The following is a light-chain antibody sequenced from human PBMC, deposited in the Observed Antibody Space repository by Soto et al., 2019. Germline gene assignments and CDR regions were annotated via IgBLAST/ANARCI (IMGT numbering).Light chain of an antibody. V-gene: IGKV1-39*01. Sequence: DIQMTQSPSSLSASIGDRSTITGRASQMIRTSLNWYQHKPGKAHKLLIYAAYSLESGVPSRFSGSGSGTDFSLSISSLQPEDFATYYCQPSYTTPLTVGQGTKVEIK. J-gene: IGKJ1*01. CDR1: QMIRTS. CDR3: QPSYTTPLT. CDR2: AAY.